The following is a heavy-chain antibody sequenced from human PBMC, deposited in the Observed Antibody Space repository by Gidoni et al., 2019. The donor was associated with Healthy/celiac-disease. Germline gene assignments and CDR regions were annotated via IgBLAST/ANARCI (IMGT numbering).Heavy chain of an antibody. CDR3: AREEWEGMVRDMYNWFDP. V-gene: IGHV4-34*01. CDR1: GGSFSGYY. CDR2: INHSGST. Sequence: QVQLQQWGAGLLKPSETLSPTCAVYGGSFSGYYWSLIRQPPAKDLEWIGEINHSGSTNYNPSLKSRVTISVDTSKNQFSLKLSSVTAADTAVYYCAREEWEGMVRDMYNWFDPWGQGTLVTVSS. D-gene: IGHD3-10*01. J-gene: IGHJ5*02.